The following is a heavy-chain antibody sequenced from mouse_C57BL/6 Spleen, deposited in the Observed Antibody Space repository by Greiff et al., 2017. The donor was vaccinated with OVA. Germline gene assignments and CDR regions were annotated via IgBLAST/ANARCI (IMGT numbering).Heavy chain of an antibody. CDR1: YTFTDYYM. Sequence: VQLQQSGPELVKPGASVKMSCKASGYTFTDYYMHWVKQKPGKGLEWIGEIYPGSGNTYYNEKFKGKATLTADTSSSTAYMQLSSLTSEDSAVYFCLYYVYAMDYWGQGTSVTVSS. V-gene: IGHV1-83*01. J-gene: IGHJ4*01. CDR3: YYVYAMDY. D-gene: IGHD1-1*01. CDR2: YPGSGNTY.